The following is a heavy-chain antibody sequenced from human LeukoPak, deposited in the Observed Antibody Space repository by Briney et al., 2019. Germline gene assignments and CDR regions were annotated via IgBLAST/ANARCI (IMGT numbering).Heavy chain of an antibody. CDR3: ARDKDYYGSGRSEFDY. CDR1: GYTFTSYY. V-gene: IGHV1-46*01. D-gene: IGHD3-10*01. Sequence: ASVKVSCKASGYTFTSYYMHWVRQAPGQGLEWMGIINPSGGSTSYAQKFQGRVTMTRDTSTSTVYMELSSLRSEDTAVYYCARDKDYYGSGRSEFDYWGQGTLVTVSS. J-gene: IGHJ4*02. CDR2: INPSGGST.